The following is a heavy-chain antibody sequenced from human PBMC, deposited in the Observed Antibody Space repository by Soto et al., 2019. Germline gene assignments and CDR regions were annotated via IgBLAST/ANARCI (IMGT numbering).Heavy chain of an antibody. J-gene: IGHJ4*02. V-gene: IGHV3-23*01. Sequence: TVGPQRLCCGASRFNFSNYAGSWIRPAPGKGLEWVSTVSVSGGTTYYADSVKGRFTISRDTSKKTVLLQMNSLRADDTAVYYCAKGLYYYDSSGYRVFDYWGQGTPVTFSS. CDR1: RFNFSNYA. CDR2: VSVSGGTT. D-gene: IGHD3-22*01. CDR3: AKGLYYYDSSGYRVFDY.